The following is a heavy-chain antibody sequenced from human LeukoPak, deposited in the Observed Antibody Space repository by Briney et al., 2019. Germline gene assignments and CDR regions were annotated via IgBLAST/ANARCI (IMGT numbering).Heavy chain of an antibody. CDR3: AKDRHAPGRYCSSVTCFPFDP. CDR2: INPSGGST. D-gene: IGHD2-2*01. Sequence: ASVKVSCKASGYTFTSYYMHWVRQAPGQGLEWMGIINPSGGSTSYAQKFQGRVTMTRDMSTSTVYMELSSLRSEDTAVYYCAKDRHAPGRYCSSVTCFPFDPWGQGTLVTVSS. CDR1: GYTFTSYY. J-gene: IGHJ5*02. V-gene: IGHV1-46*01.